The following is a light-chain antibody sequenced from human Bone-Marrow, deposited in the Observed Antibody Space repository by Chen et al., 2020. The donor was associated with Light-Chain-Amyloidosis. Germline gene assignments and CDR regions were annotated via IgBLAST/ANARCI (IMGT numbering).Light chain of an antibody. J-gene: IGKJ3*01. CDR2: DAS. CDR1: QHIFRS. Sequence: DIQMTQSPSSLSASVGARVTLSCQASQHIFRSLNWYQQKPGKAPRLLIYDASNLERGVPSRFSGGGSGTHFTLTINSLQPDDFATYFCQHYDAVPLFTFGPGTTVD. V-gene: IGKV1-33*01. CDR3: QHYDAVPLFT.